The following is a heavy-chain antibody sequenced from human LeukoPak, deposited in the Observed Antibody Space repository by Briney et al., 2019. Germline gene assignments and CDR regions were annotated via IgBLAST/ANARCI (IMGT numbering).Heavy chain of an antibody. CDR2: IKQDGSET. CDR3: ASQSYARFDP. J-gene: IGHJ5*02. D-gene: IGHD3-16*01. CDR1: GFTFSTYW. V-gene: IGHV3-7*01. Sequence: PGGSLRLSCAASGFTFSTYWMTWVRQAPGKGLDWVGNIKQDGSETYYADSLKGRFTISRDNARNSLFLQMNSLRVEDTAVYYCASQSYARFDPWGQGTLVTVSS.